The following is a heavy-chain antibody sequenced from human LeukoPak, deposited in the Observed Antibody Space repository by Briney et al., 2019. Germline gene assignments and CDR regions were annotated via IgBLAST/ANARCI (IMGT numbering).Heavy chain of an antibody. J-gene: IGHJ5*02. CDR2: IYYHENT. CDR3: ARASAHGQQLVYNWFDP. CDR1: GGSISSSSDY. D-gene: IGHD6-13*01. Sequence: PSQTLSLTCTVSGGSISSSSDYWGWIRQAPGKGLEWIGSIYYHENTYYNSSLKSRVTISVDTSKNQFSLKLSSVTAADTAVYYCARASAHGQQLVYNWFDPWGQGTLVTVSS. V-gene: IGHV4-39*07.